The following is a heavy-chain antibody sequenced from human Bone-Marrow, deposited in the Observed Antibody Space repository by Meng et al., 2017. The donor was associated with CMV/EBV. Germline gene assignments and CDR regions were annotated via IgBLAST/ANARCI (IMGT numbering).Heavy chain of an antibody. J-gene: IGHJ4*02. CDR1: GFTCSSYG. D-gene: IGHD4-23*01. CDR2: ISYDGSNK. V-gene: IGHV3-30*18. Sequence: QVQLVGSGGGVVQPGSSLRLSCAASGFTCSSYGMHWVRQGQGKGLVWVAVISYDGSNKYYADSVKGRFTISRDNSKNTLYLQMNSLRAEDTAVYYCAKDYGGMWGQGTLVTVSS. CDR3: AKDYGGM.